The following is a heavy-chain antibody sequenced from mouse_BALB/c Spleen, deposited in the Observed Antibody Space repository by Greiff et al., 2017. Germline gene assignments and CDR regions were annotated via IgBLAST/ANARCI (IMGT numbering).Heavy chain of an antibody. J-gene: IGHJ1*01. CDR2: ISSGGST. D-gene: IGHD1-1*01. Sequence: EVQLVESGGGLVKPGGSLKLSCAASGFTFSSYAMSWVRQTPEKRLEWVASISSGGSTYYPDSVKGRFTISRDNARNILYLQMSSLRSEDTAMYYCARVYGSSHHWYFDVWGAGTTVTVSS. V-gene: IGHV5-6-5*01. CDR3: ARVYGSSHHWYFDV. CDR1: GFTFSSYA.